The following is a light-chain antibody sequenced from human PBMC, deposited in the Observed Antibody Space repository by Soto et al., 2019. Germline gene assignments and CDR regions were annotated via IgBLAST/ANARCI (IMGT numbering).Light chain of an antibody. CDR1: SSDVGGYNY. CDR3: SSYTSSITLV. CDR2: EVS. V-gene: IGLV2-14*01. J-gene: IGLJ3*02. Sequence: SVLTQPASVSGSPGQSITISCTGTSSDVGGYNYVSWYQQHPGKAPKLMIYEVSNRPSGVSNRFSGSKSGNTASLTISGLQAEDEADYYCSSYTSSITLVFGGGTKLTVL.